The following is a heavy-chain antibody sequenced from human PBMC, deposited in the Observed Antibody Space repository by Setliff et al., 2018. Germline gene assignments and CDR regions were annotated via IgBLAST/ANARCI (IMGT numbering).Heavy chain of an antibody. CDR2: INHSVTT. D-gene: IGHD2-8*01. Sequence: SETLSLTCAVYGGSFSGYYWTWIRQPPGKGLEWIGEINHSVTTNYNPTLKSRVTISEDTSKNQFSLKMTSVTAADTAVYYCARHGLHCTNGICPPPFDPWGQGTLVTVSS. J-gene: IGHJ5*02. V-gene: IGHV4-34*01. CDR1: GGSFSGYY. CDR3: ARHGLHCTNGICPPPFDP.